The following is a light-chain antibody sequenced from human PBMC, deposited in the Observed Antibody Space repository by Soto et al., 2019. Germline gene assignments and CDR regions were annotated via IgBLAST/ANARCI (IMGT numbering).Light chain of an antibody. J-gene: IGKJ5*01. CDR1: QSVSRY. Sequence: EIVLTQSPATLSLSPGERATLSCRASQSVSRYLAWYQQKPGQAPRLLLYDASNRATGIPARFSGSGSGTDFTLTISSLEPEDFAVYYCQQRSKWPEITFGQGTRLEIK. CDR3: QQRSKWPEIT. V-gene: IGKV3-11*01. CDR2: DAS.